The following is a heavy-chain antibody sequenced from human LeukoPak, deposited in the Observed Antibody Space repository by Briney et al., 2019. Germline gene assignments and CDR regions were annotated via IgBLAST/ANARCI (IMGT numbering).Heavy chain of an antibody. Sequence: SETLSLICTVSGGSISTYYWSWIRQPVGKGLEWIGHIKTSGSTHYNPSLRSRITMSVDTSKNQFSLNLSSVTAADTAVYYCARAPTFGYWFDPWGQGTLVTVSS. CDR1: GGSISTYY. CDR3: ARAPTFGYWFDP. V-gene: IGHV4-4*07. D-gene: IGHD3-10*02. J-gene: IGHJ5*02. CDR2: IKTSGST.